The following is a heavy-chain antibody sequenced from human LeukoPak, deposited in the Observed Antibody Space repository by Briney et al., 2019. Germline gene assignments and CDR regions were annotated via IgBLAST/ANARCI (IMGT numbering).Heavy chain of an antibody. J-gene: IGHJ4*02. CDR1: GFIFSNYW. Sequence: GGSLRLSCAASGFIFSNYWMSWVHQAPGKGLEWVANIKQDGSEKYYVDSVKGRFTISRDNAKNSLYLQMNSLRAEDTAVYSCAREGGYGDYEFDYWGQGTLVTVSS. V-gene: IGHV3-7*01. CDR3: AREGGYGDYEFDY. D-gene: IGHD4-17*01. CDR2: IKQDGSEK.